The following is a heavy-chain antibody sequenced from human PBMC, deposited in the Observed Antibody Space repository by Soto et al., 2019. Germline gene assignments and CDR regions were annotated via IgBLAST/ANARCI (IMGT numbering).Heavy chain of an antibody. CDR3: AKEHDANDDSFDY. V-gene: IGHV3-30-3*01. CDR2: ISYDGSIK. Sequence: LRLSCATSGFTFSRYSMHWVRQAPGKGLEWAAVISYDGSIKYYADSVKGRFTISRDNSKSSLDLQMNSLRAEDTAVYYCAKEHDANDDSFDYWGQGTLVSVS. D-gene: IGHD1-1*01. J-gene: IGHJ4*02. CDR1: GFTFSRYS.